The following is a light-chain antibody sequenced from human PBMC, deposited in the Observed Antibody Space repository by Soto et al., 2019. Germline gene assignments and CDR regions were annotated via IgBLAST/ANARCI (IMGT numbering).Light chain of an antibody. J-gene: IGKJ4*01. Sequence: DIQMTQSPSSVSASVGDRVTITCRASQDINSWLAWYQQKPGKAPKLLIYPASSLQSGVTSRFTDSGSGTDFTPTISSLKPEDFATYSCQQANSWPLTFSGGTKVQIK. CDR1: QDINSW. CDR3: QQANSWPLT. CDR2: PAS. V-gene: IGKV1-12*01.